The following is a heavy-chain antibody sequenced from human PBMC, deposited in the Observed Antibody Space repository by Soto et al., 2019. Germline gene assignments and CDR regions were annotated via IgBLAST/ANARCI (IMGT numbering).Heavy chain of an antibody. V-gene: IGHV3-33*01. CDR3: ARDRXGDYGDYVLYYYYGMDV. D-gene: IGHD4-17*01. CDR2: IWYDGSNK. CDR1: GFTFSSYG. J-gene: IGHJ6*02. Sequence: PGGSLRLSCAASGFTFSSYGMHWVRQAPGKGLEWVAVIWYDGSNKYYADSVKGRFTISRDNSKNTLYLQMNSLRAEDTAVYYCARDRXGDYGDYVLYYYYGMDVWGQGTTVTVSS.